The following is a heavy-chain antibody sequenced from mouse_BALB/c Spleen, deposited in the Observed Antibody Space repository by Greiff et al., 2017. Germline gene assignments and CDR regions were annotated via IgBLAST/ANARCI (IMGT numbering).Heavy chain of an antibody. J-gene: IGHJ4*01. CDR2: INSNGGST. V-gene: IGHV5-6-3*01. Sequence: VQLKESGGGLVQPGGSLKLSCAASGFTFSSYGMSWVRQTPDKRLELVATINSNGGSTYYPDSVKGRFTISRDNAKNTLYLQMSSLKSEDTAMYYCARGDGDYDGVDYWGQGTSVTVSS. D-gene: IGHD2-4*01. CDR3: ARGDGDYDGVDY. CDR1: GFTFSSYG.